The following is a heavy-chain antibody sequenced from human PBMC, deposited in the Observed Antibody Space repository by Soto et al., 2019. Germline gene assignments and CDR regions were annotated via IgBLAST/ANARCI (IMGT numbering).Heavy chain of an antibody. D-gene: IGHD6-13*01. CDR2: IHSSGST. V-gene: IGHV4-4*07. Sequence: SETLSLTCTVSGASMNSYHWSWIRQPAGKGLEWIGHIHSSGSTSYNPSLKSRVTMSVDTSKNQFSLGLMSLTAADTAVYYCARDQGVAAAGITWFDPWGQGSLVTVSS. CDR3: ARDQGVAAAGITWFDP. J-gene: IGHJ5*02. CDR1: GASMNSYH.